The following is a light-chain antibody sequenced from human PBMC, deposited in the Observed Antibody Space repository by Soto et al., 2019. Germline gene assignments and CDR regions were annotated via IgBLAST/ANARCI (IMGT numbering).Light chain of an antibody. V-gene: IGLV1-40*01. J-gene: IGLJ1*01. CDR3: QSYDSSRSGV. CDR1: SSNIGAGYD. CDR2: GNS. Sequence: QSVLTQPPSVSGAPGQRVTISCTGSSSNIGAGYDVHWYQQFPGTAPKLLIYGNSNRPSVVPDRFSGSKSGTSASLAITGLQAEDEADYYCQSYDSSRSGVFGSGTKLTVL.